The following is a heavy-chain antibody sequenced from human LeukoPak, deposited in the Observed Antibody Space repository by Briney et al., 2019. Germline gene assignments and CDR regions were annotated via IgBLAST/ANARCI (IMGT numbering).Heavy chain of an antibody. Sequence: PGGSLRLSCAASGFTFTSYGMHWVRQAPGKGLEWVAFIRYDENDKYYAGSVKGRFTISRDNSKNTLFLQMNSLRTEDTAVYYCAKVYGIYSYYHMDVWGKGTTVTVSS. CDR3: AKVYGIYSYYHMDV. CDR2: IRYDENDK. CDR1: GFTFTSYG. D-gene: IGHD3-10*01. V-gene: IGHV3-30*02. J-gene: IGHJ6*03.